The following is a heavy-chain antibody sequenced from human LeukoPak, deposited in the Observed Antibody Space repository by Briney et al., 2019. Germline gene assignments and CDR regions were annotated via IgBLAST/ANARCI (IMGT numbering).Heavy chain of an antibody. CDR2: ISGSGGST. V-gene: IGHV3-23*01. CDR1: GFTFSSYA. D-gene: IGHD3-3*01. Sequence: PGGSLRPSCAASGFTFSSYATSWVRQAPGKGLEWVSAISGSGGSTYYADSVKGRFTISRDNSKNTLYLQMNSLRAEDTAVYYCAKDPDGGYDFWSGYLDYWGQGTLVTVSS. J-gene: IGHJ4*02. CDR3: AKDPDGGYDFWSGYLDY.